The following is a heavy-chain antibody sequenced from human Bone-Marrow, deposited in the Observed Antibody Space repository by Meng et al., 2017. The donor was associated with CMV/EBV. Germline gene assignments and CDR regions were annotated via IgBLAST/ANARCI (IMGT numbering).Heavy chain of an antibody. Sequence: GGSLRLSCAASGFTFDDYGMSWVRQAPGKGLEWVSGINWNGGSTGYADSVKGRFTISRDNAKNSLYLQMNSLRAEDTALYYCARDRVRGRAYWYFDLWGRGTLVTVSS. CDR2: INWNGGST. J-gene: IGHJ2*01. CDR1: GFTFDDYG. V-gene: IGHV3-20*04. D-gene: IGHD3-10*01. CDR3: ARDRVRGRAYWYFDL.